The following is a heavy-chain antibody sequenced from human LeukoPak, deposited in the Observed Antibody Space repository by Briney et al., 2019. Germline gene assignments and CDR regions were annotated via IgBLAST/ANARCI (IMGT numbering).Heavy chain of an antibody. CDR3: AGRYTRDYGDYENWFDP. CDR2: IYYSGST. Sequence: SETLSLTCAVYGGSFSGYYWSWIRQPPGKGLEWIGYIYYSGSTNYNPSLKSRVTISVDTSKNQFSLKLSSVTAADTAVYYCAGRYTRDYGDYENWFDPWGQGTLVTVSS. D-gene: IGHD4-17*01. J-gene: IGHJ5*02. V-gene: IGHV4-59*01. CDR1: GGSFSGYY.